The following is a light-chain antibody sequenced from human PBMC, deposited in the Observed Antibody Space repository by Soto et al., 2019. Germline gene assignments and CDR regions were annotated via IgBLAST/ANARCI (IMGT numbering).Light chain of an antibody. CDR3: QQRYDWPWT. V-gene: IGKV3-11*01. J-gene: IGKJ1*01. Sequence: EIVMTQSPATLSVSPGERATLSCRASQSVSDYLAWYQQKPGQAPRLFIYDVSKRATGIPARFSGSGSGTDFTLTISSLEPEDFAVYFCQQRYDWPWTFGLGTKVDIK. CDR2: DVS. CDR1: QSVSDY.